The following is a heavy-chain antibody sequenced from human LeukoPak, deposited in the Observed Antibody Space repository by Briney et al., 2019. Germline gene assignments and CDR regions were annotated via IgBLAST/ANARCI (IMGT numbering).Heavy chain of an antibody. CDR1: GGSISSSSYY. CDR2: IYYSGST. Sequence: PSETLSLTCTVSGGSISSSSYYWGWIRQPPGKGLEWIGSIYYSGSTYYNPSLKSRVTISVDTSKNQFSLKLSSVTAADTAVYYCARGSSTVVTPGFDYWGQGTLVIVSS. J-gene: IGHJ4*02. CDR3: ARGSSTVVTPGFDY. V-gene: IGHV4-39*07. D-gene: IGHD4-23*01.